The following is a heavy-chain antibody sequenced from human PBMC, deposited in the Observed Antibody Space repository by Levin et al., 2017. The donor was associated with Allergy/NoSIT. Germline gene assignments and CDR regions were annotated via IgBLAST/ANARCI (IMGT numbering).Heavy chain of an antibody. CDR3: ARVRNAGGRGWFDS. CDR2: SYYSGTA. J-gene: IGHJ5*01. CDR1: GDSISSGHYY. Sequence: SETLSLTCTVSGDSISSGHYYWSWIRQPPGKGLEWIGHSYYSGTAYYNPSLKSRLTISVDTSQNQFSLNLSFVTAADTAVYDCARVRNAGGRGWFDSWGQGTLVTVSS. V-gene: IGHV4-31*03. D-gene: IGHD2-8*02.